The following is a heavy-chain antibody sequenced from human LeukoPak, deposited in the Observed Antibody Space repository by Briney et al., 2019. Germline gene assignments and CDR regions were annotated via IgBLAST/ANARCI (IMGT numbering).Heavy chain of an antibody. D-gene: IGHD3-10*01. J-gene: IGHJ4*02. Sequence: GGSLRLSCAASGFTFSSYGMHWVRQAPGKGLEWVAFIRYDGSNKYYADSVKGRFTISRDNSKNTLYLQMNSLRPEDTAVYYCAKDKGSGSYYPALFDYWGQGTLVTVSS. CDR2: IRYDGSNK. CDR1: GFTFSSYG. V-gene: IGHV3-30*02. CDR3: AKDKGSGSYYPALFDY.